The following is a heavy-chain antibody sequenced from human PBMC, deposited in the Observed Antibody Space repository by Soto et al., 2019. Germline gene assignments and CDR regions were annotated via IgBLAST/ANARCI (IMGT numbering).Heavy chain of an antibody. CDR3: ARGIGSSYCGGACHFDS. CDR1: GGSISSGVYY. J-gene: IGHJ4*02. D-gene: IGHD2-21*02. V-gene: IGHV4-31*03. CDR2: IYYIGST. Sequence: SETLSLTCTVSGGSISSGVYYWSWIRQHPGKGLEWIGYIYYIGSTYYNPSLKSRVTISVDTSKNQFSLKLSSVTAADTAVYYCARGIGSSYCGGACHFDSWGQGT.